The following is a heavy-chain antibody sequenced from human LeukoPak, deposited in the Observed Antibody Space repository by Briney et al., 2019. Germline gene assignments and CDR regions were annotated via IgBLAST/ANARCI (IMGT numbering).Heavy chain of an antibody. V-gene: IGHV4-34*01. D-gene: IGHD5-24*01. J-gene: IGHJ4*02. CDR3: ARVRRWPQFFDY. CDR2: INHSGST. CDR1: GGSFSGYY. Sequence: SETLSLTCAVYGGSFSGYYWSWIRQPPGKGLEWIGEINHSGSTNYNPSLRSRVTISVDTSKNQFSLKLSSVTAADTAVYYCARVRRWPQFFDYWGQGTLVTVSS.